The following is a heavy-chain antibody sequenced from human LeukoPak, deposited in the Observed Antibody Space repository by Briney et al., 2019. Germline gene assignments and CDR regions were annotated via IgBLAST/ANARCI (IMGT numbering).Heavy chain of an antibody. Sequence: GESLKISCKGSGYSFTSYWIGWVRQMPGKGLEWMGIIYPGDSDTRYSPSFQGQVTISADKSISTAYLQWSSLKASDTAMYYCARHRVYGSGSYSLGMDVWGQGTTVTVSS. D-gene: IGHD3-10*01. CDR1: GYSFTSYW. J-gene: IGHJ6*02. V-gene: IGHV5-51*01. CDR2: IYPGDSDT. CDR3: ARHRVYGSGSYSLGMDV.